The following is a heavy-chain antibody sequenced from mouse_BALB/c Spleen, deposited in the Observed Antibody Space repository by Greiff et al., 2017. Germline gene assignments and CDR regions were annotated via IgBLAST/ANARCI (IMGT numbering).Heavy chain of an antibody. CDR2: IYPGDGDT. CDR1: GYTFTSYW. CDR3: ARKGTGTAY. V-gene: IGHV1-87*01. J-gene: IGHJ3*01. Sequence: VHLVESGAELARPGASVKLSCKASGYTFTSYWMQWVKQRPGQGLEWIGAIYPGDGDTRYTQKFKGKATLTADKSSSTAYMQLSSLASEDSAVYYCARKGTGTAYWGQGTLVTVSA. D-gene: IGHD4-1*01.